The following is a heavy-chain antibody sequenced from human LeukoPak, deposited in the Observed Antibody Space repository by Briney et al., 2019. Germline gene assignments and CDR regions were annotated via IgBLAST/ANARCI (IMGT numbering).Heavy chain of an antibody. V-gene: IGHV4-4*02. J-gene: IGHJ4*02. Sequence: SGTLSLTCAVSGGSISSSNWWSWVRQPPGKGLEWIGSIYYSGSTYYNPSLKSRVTISVDTSKNQFSLKLSSVTAADTAVYYCARGLPAAGLPFDAWGQGMSVTVSS. CDR3: ARGLPAAGLPFDA. D-gene: IGHD6-13*01. CDR1: GGSISSSNW. CDR2: IYYSGST.